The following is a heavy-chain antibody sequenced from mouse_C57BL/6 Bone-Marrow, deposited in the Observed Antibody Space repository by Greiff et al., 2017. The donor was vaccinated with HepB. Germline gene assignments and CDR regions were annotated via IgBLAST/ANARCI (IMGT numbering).Heavy chain of an antibody. Sequence: EVQLQQSGPVLVKPGASVKMSCKASGYTFTDYYMNWVKQSHGKSLEWIGVINPYNGGTSYNQKFKGKATLTVDKSSSTAYMELNSLTSEDSAVYYCARGGFSWFAYWGQGTLVTVSA. V-gene: IGHV1-19*01. D-gene: IGHD3-1*01. CDR1: GYTFTDYY. J-gene: IGHJ3*01. CDR3: ARGGFSWFAY. CDR2: INPYNGGT.